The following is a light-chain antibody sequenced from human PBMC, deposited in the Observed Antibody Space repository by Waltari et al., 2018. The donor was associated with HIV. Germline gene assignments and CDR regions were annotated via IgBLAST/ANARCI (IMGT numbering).Light chain of an antibody. J-gene: IGLJ2*01. CDR2: MTN. CDR3: ASWDDSLSIVV. CDR1: NXGSNY. V-gene: IGLV1-47*01. Sequence: NXGSNYVYWYQQLPGTAPKVLIFMTNQRPSGVPDRFSASKSGTSASLAISGLRSEDEADYYCASWDDSLSIVVFGGGTKLTVL.